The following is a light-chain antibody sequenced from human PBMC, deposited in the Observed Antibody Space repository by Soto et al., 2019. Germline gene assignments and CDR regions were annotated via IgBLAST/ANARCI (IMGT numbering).Light chain of an antibody. CDR3: GSWDSSLSAYV. CDR1: SSNIGGNS. J-gene: IGLJ1*01. CDR2: GDD. Sequence: QSVMTQPPSVSAAPGQRATISCSGSSSNIGGNSVSWYQQLPGTAPKLLIYGDDKRPSGIPDRFSGSKSGTSATLGITGFQTGDEADYYCGSWDSSLSAYVFGTGTKLTVL. V-gene: IGLV1-51*01.